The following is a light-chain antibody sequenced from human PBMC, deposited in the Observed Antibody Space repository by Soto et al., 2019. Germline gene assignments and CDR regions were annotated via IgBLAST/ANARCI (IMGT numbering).Light chain of an antibody. V-gene: IGKV3D-20*01. Sequence: EIVLTHSPVTLSXSPGERSXLXSGXSQSVSSSYLAWYQQKPGLAPRLLIYDASSRATGIPDRFSGSGSGTDFTLTISRLEPEDFAVYYCQQYGSSPRTFGQGTKV. CDR2: DAS. CDR1: QSVSSSY. CDR3: QQYGSSPRT. J-gene: IGKJ1*01.